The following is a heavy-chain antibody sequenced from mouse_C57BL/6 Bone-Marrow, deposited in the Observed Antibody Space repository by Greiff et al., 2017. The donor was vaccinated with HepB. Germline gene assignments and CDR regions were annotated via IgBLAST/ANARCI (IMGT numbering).Heavy chain of an antibody. CDR3: TTGTVVAGNFDY. J-gene: IGHJ2*01. CDR2: IDPENGDT. D-gene: IGHD1-1*01. V-gene: IGHV14-4*01. Sequence: VQLKESGAELVRPGASVKLSCTASGFNIKDDYMHWVKQRPEQGLEWIGWIDPENGDTEYASKFQGKATIKADTSSNTAYLQLSSLTSEDTAVYYCTTGTVVAGNFDYWGQGTTLTVSS. CDR1: GFNIKDDY.